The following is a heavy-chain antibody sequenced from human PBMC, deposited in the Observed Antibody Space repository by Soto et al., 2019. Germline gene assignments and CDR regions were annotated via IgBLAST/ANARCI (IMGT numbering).Heavy chain of an antibody. D-gene: IGHD2-15*01. CDR3: ARGIRTGGRGEGYYYYGMDV. Sequence: ASVKVSCKVSGYTFTGYYMHWVRQAPGQGLEWMGWINPNSGGTNYAQKFQGWVTMTRDTSISTAYMELSRLRSDDTAVYYCARGIRTGGRGEGYYYYGMDVWGQGTTVTVSS. V-gene: IGHV1-2*04. J-gene: IGHJ6*02. CDR1: GYTFTGYY. CDR2: INPNSGGT.